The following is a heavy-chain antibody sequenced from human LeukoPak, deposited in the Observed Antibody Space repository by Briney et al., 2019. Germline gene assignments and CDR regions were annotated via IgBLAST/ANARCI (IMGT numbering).Heavy chain of an antibody. CDR2: IKQDGSEK. D-gene: IGHD1-1*01. CDR3: ARDRAVQYNWNDVPRDY. CDR1: GFTFSSYW. J-gene: IGHJ4*02. Sequence: GGSLRLSCAASGFTFSSYWMSWVRQAPGKGLEWVANIKQDGSEKYYVDSVKGRFTISRDNAKNSLYLQMNSLRAEDTAVYYCARDRAVQYNWNDVPRDYWGQGTLVTVSS. V-gene: IGHV3-7*03.